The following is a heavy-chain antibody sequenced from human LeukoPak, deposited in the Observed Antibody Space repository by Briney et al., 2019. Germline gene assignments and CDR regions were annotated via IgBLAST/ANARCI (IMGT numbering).Heavy chain of an antibody. V-gene: IGHV3-74*01. D-gene: IGHD3-10*01. CDR3: AKDLHYGSADY. CDR1: GFTFSSYG. J-gene: IGHJ4*02. Sequence: GSLRLSCAASGFTFSSYGMHWVRQAPGKGLVWVSFINPDGSTTNYADSVKGRFTISRDNAKNALYLQMNSLRAEDTAVYYCAKDLHYGSADYWGQGTLVTVSS. CDR2: INPDGSTT.